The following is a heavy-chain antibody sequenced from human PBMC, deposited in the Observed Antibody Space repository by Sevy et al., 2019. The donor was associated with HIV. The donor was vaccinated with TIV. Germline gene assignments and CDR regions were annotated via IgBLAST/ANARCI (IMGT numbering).Heavy chain of an antibody. V-gene: IGHV3-30*18. D-gene: IGHD2-8*01. CDR1: GFTFSSYG. CDR3: ANVRGDAPFDY. CDR2: ISYDGSNK. Sequence: GGSLRLSCAASGFTFSSYGMHWVRQAPGKRLEWVAVISYDGSNKYYADSVKGRFTISRDNSKNTLYLQMNSLRAEDTAVYYCANVRGDAPFDYWGQGTLVTVSS. J-gene: IGHJ4*02.